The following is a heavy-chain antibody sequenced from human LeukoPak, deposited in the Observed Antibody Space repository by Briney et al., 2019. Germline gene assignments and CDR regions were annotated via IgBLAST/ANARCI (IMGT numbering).Heavy chain of an antibody. D-gene: IGHD6-13*01. V-gene: IGHV4-4*02. CDR2: IYHSGST. J-gene: IGHJ4*02. Sequence: SETLSLTCAVSGGSISSSNWWNWVRQPPGKGLEWIGEIYHSGSTNYNPSLRSRVTISVDTSKNQFSLNLSSVTVADTAVYYCASAAHSSSWLPDWGQGTLVTVSS. CDR3: ASAAHSSSWLPD. CDR1: GGSISSSNW.